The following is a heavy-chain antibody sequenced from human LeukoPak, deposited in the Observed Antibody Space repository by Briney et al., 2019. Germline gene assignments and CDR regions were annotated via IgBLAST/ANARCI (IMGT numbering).Heavy chain of an antibody. J-gene: IGHJ5*02. CDR1: GGSISSSSYY. D-gene: IGHD6-13*01. Sequence: PSETLSLTCTVSGGSISSSSYYWGWIRQPPGKGLEWIGSIYYSGSTYYNPSLKSRVTISVDTSKNQFSLKLSSVTAADTAVYYCARSSSSWTSNWFDPWGQGTLVTVSS. CDR2: IYYSGST. CDR3: ARSSSSWTSNWFDP. V-gene: IGHV4-39*07.